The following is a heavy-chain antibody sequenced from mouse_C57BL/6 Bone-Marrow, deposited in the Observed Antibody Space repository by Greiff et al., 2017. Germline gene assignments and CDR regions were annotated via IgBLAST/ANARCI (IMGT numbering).Heavy chain of an antibody. CDR1: GFNIKNTY. D-gene: IGHD4-1*01. J-gene: IGHJ1*03. V-gene: IGHV14-3*01. CDR3: ARGALTGYWYFDV. CDR2: IDPANGNT. Sequence: VQLKESVAEFVRPGASVKLSCTASGFNIKNTYMHWVKQRPEQGLEWIGRIDPANGNTKYAPKFQGKVTISADTSSNTAYLQLSSLTSEDTAIYYCARGALTGYWYFDVWGTGTTVTVSS.